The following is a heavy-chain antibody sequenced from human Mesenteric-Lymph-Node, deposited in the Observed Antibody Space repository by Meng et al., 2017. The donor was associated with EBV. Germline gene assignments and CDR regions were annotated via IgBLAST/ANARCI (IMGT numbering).Heavy chain of an antibody. CDR1: GFTFSNYA. CDR3: ARDRSSGYSAFFDY. V-gene: IGHV3-33*01. CDR2: ISFDSSNI. Sequence: QVQLVESGGGVVQPGRSLRLSCSASGFTFSNYAMYWVRQTPGKGLEWVAVISFDSSNIDYVDSVKGRFTISRDNSKNTLYLQMSSLRAEDTAVYYCARDRSSGYSAFFDYWGQGTLVTVSS. J-gene: IGHJ4*02. D-gene: IGHD3-3*01.